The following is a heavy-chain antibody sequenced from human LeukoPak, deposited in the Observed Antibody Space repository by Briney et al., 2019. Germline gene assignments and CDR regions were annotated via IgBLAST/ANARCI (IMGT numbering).Heavy chain of an antibody. CDR2: IYSGGST. Sequence: GGSLRLSCAASGFTVSSNYMSWVRQAPGKGLEWVSVIYSGGSTYYADSVKGRFTISRDNSKNTLYLQMNSLRAEDTAVYYCARGTSDITIFGVASRGYYYMDVWSKGTTVTVSS. V-gene: IGHV3-53*01. D-gene: IGHD3-3*01. J-gene: IGHJ6*03. CDR1: GFTVSSNY. CDR3: ARGTSDITIFGVASRGYYYMDV.